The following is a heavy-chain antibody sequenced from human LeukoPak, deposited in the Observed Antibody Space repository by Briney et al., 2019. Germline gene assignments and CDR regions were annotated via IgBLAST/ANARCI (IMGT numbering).Heavy chain of an antibody. D-gene: IGHD6-13*01. J-gene: IGHJ4*02. CDR1: GYTFTGYY. CDR2: INPNSGGT. CDR3: ARDQGGYYSSSWVFDY. V-gene: IGHV1-2*02. Sequence: ASVNVSCKASGYTFTGYYMHWVRQAPGQGREWMGWINPNSGGTNFAQNFQGRVTMTRDTSISTAYMELSRLRSDDTAVYYCARDQGGYYSSSWVFDYWGQGTLVTVSS.